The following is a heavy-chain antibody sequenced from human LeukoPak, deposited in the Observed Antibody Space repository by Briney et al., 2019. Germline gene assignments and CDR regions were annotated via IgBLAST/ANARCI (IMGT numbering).Heavy chain of an antibody. CDR1: GFTFSSYA. CDR3: AKDLPLGSGSYEGYFDY. V-gene: IGHV3-23*01. CDR2: ISGSGGST. Sequence: KPGRSLRLSCAASGFTFSSYAMSWVRQAPGKGLEWVSTISGSGGSTYYADSVKGRFTISRDNSKNTLYLQMNSLRAEDTAVYYCAKDLPLGSGSYEGYFDYWGQGTLVTVSS. D-gene: IGHD3-10*01. J-gene: IGHJ4*02.